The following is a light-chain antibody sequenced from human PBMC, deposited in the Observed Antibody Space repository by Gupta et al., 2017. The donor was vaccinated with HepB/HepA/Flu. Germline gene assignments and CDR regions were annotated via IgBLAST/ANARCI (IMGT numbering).Light chain of an antibody. CDR1: SSDVGGYDY. V-gene: IGLV2-14*03. J-gene: IGLJ3*02. CDR2: DVS. CDR3: SSYTTSSSWV. Sequence: QSALTQPASVSGSPGQSITISCTGTSSDVGGYDYVSWYQQHPGKAPKLIIYDVSNRPSGVSNRFSGSKSGNTASLTISRLQAEDEADYHCSSYTTSSSWVFGGGTKLT.